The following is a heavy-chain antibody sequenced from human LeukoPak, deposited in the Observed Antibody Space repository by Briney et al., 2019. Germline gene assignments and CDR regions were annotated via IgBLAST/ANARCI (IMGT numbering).Heavy chain of an antibody. J-gene: IGHJ4*02. D-gene: IGHD3-10*01. Sequence: SETLSLTCTVSGGSISSSSYYWGWVRQPPGKGLEWIGSIYYSASTYYNPSLKSRVTISVDTPNNQFSLKLSSVTASDTAVYYCARQGWFGELLSPLDYWGQGTLVTVSS. V-gene: IGHV4-39*01. CDR1: GGSISSSSYY. CDR3: ARQGWFGELLSPLDY. CDR2: IYYSAST.